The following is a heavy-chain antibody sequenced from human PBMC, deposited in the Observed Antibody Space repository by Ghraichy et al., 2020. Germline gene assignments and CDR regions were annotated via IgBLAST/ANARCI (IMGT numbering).Heavy chain of an antibody. D-gene: IGHD4-17*01. J-gene: IGHJ4*02. V-gene: IGHV4-34*01. CDR2: INHSGST. CDR3: ARGDYGDYDL. CDR1: GGSFSGYY. Sequence: SETLSLTCAVYGGSFSGYYWSWIRQPPGKGLEWIGEINHSGSTNYNPSLKSRVTISVDTSKNQFSLKLSSVTAADTAVYYCARGDYGDYDLWGQGTLVTVSS.